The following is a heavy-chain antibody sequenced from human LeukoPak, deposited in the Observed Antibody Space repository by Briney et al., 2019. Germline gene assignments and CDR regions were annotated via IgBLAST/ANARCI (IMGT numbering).Heavy chain of an antibody. CDR1: GGSISSGGYY. CDR3: ARFVSSSWFQYYFDY. D-gene: IGHD6-13*01. Sequence: SETLSLTCTVSGGSISSGGYYWSWIRQPPGKGLEWIGYIYHSGSTYYNPSLKSRVTISVDRSKNQFSLKLSSVTAADTAVYYCARFVSSSWFQYYFDYWGQGTLVTVSS. CDR2: IYHSGST. V-gene: IGHV4-30-2*01. J-gene: IGHJ4*02.